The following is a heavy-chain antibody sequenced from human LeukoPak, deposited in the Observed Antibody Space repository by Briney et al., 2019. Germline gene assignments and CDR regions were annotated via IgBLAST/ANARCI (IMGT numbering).Heavy chain of an antibody. J-gene: IGHJ1*01. Sequence: GGSLRLSCAASGFTYSSYAMSWVRQAPGKGLEWVSTISGSGGTTYYADSVKGWFTISRDNSKNTLYLQMNSLRAEDTAVYYCAKEAYDSSGYYYGYFQHWGQGTLVTVSS. CDR3: AKEAYDSSGYYYGYFQH. V-gene: IGHV3-23*01. CDR2: ISGSGGTT. CDR1: GFTYSSYA. D-gene: IGHD3-22*01.